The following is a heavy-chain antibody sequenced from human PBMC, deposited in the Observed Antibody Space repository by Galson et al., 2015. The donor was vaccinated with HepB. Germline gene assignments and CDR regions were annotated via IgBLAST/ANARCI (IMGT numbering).Heavy chain of an antibody. V-gene: IGHV3-7*03. J-gene: IGHJ4*02. D-gene: IGHD6-13*01. Sequence: SLRLSCAASGFTFSSYWMSWVRQAPGKGLEWVANIKQDGSEKYYVDSVKDRFTISRDNAKNSLYLQMNSLRAEDTAVYYCAREGSSSWSNAFDYWGQGTLVTVSS. CDR1: GFTFSSYW. CDR2: IKQDGSEK. CDR3: AREGSSSWSNAFDY.